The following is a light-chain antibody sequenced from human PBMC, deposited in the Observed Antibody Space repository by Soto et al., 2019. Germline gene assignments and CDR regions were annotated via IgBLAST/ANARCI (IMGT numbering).Light chain of an antibody. CDR3: SSYTTSNTPLYV. V-gene: IGLV2-14*01. J-gene: IGLJ1*01. Sequence: QPVLTQPASVSGSPGQSITISCTGTSSDTAGYNYVSWYQQHPGKAPKLMIYEVSNRPSGVSNRFSGSQSGNTASLTISGLQAEDEANYYCSSYTTSNTPLYVFGTGTKVTVL. CDR2: EVS. CDR1: SSDTAGYNY.